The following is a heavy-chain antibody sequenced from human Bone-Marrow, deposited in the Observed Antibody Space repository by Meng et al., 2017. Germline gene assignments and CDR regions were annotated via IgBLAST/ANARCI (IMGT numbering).Heavy chain of an antibody. CDR2: INPNSGGT. CDR3: ARDYDILTDYYSRGNY. CDR1: GYTFTDYY. J-gene: IGHJ4*02. V-gene: IGHV1-2*06. Sequence: ASVKVSCKASGYTFTDYYMHWVRQAPGQGLEWMGRINPNSGGTNYAQKFQGRVTMTRDTSISTAYMELRSLRSDDTAVYYCARDYDILTDYYSRGNYWGQGTLVTVSS. D-gene: IGHD3-9*01.